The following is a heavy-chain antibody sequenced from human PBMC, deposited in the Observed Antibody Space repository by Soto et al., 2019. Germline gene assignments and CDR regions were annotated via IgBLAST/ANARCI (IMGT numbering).Heavy chain of an antibody. D-gene: IGHD3-22*01. CDR2: ISYDGSNK. V-gene: IGHV3-30*18. CDR3: AKDESSLYYYDSSGPEDI. CDR1: GFTFSSYG. J-gene: IGHJ4*02. Sequence: VQLVESGGGVVQPGRSLRLSCAASGFTFSSYGMHWVRQAPGKGLEWVAVISYDGSNKYYADSVKGRFTISRDNSKNTLYLQMNSLRAEDTAVYYCAKDESSLYYYDSSGPEDIWGQGTLVTVSS.